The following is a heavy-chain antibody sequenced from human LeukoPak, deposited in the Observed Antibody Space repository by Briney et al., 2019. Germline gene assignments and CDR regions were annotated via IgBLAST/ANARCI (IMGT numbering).Heavy chain of an antibody. CDR1: GFTFSNAW. V-gene: IGHV3-15*01. CDR2: IKSKTDGGTT. D-gene: IGHD5-18*01. CDR3: TTEREDTAMVELGLKVSYGMDV. Sequence: GGSLRLSCAASGFTFSNAWMSWVRQPPGKGLEWVGRIKSKTDGGTTDYAAPVKGRFTISRDDSKNTLYLQMNSLKTEDTAVYYCTTEREDTAMVELGLKVSYGMDVWGQGTTVTVSS. J-gene: IGHJ6*02.